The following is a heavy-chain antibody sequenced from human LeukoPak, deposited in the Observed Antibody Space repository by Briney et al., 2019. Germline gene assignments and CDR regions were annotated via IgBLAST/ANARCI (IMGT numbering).Heavy chain of an antibody. CDR1: GFTFDDYA. CDR3: ARVPDSSSWYRTAYFDY. Sequence: GGSLRLSCAASGFTFDDYAMHWVRQAPGKGLEWVSGISWNSGSIGYADSVKGRFTISRDNAKNSLYLQMNSLRAEDTAVYYCARVPDSSSWYRTAYFDYWGQGTLVTVSS. J-gene: IGHJ4*02. CDR2: ISWNSGSI. D-gene: IGHD6-13*01. V-gene: IGHV3-9*01.